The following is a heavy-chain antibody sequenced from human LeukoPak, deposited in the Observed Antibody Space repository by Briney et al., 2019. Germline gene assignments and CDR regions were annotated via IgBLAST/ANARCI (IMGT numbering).Heavy chain of an antibody. CDR3: AKGGSSWAPYYFDY. CDR2: ISGSGGST. J-gene: IGHJ4*02. V-gene: IGHV3-23*01. Sequence: GGSLRLSCAASGFTVSSNYMSWVRQAPGKGLEWVSAISGSGGSTYYADSVKGRFTISRDNSKNTLYLQMNSLRAEDTAVYYCAKGGSSWAPYYFDYWGQGTLVTVSS. D-gene: IGHD6-13*01. CDR1: GFTVSSNY.